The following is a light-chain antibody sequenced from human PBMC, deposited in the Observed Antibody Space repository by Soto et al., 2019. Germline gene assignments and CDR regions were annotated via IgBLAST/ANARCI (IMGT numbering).Light chain of an antibody. CDR2: DAS. V-gene: IGKV3-11*01. J-gene: IGKJ2*01. CDR3: QQRSNWNT. Sequence: EIVLTQSPATLSLSPGERATLSCRASQNVSSYLAWYQQKPGQAPRLLIYDASNRATGIPARFSGSGSGTDFTLTISTLEPEDFAVYYCQQRSNWNTFGQGTKVEIK. CDR1: QNVSSY.